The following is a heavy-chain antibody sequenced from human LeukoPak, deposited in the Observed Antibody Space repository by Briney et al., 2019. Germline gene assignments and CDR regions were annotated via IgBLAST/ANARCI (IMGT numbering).Heavy chain of an antibody. D-gene: IGHD6-19*01. V-gene: IGHV4-34*01. J-gene: IGHJ4*02. CDR1: GGSFSGYY. CDR2: INHSGST. Sequence: SETLSLTCAVYGGSFSGYYWSWIRQPPGKGLEWIGEINHSGSTNYNPSLKSRVTISVDTSKNQFSLKLSSVTAADTAVYYCARRLYRGRYDYWGQGTLVTVSS. CDR3: ARRLYRGRYDY.